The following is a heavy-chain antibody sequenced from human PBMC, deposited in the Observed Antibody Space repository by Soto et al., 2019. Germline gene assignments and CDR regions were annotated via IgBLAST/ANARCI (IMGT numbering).Heavy chain of an antibody. D-gene: IGHD1-7*01. CDR1: GGSFSGYY. V-gene: IGHV4-34*01. CDR3: ARGRYNWNYVCFDY. J-gene: IGHJ4*02. Sequence: SETLSLTCAVYGGSFSGYYWSWIRQPPGKGLEWIGEINHSGSTNYNPSLKSRVTISVDTSKNQFSLKLSSVTAADTAVYYCARGRYNWNYVCFDYWGQGTLVTVSS. CDR2: INHSGST.